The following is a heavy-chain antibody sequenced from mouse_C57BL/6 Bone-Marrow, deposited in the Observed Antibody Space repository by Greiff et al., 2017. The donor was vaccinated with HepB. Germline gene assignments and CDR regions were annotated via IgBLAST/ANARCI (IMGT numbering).Heavy chain of an antibody. V-gene: IGHV5-6*01. D-gene: IGHD1-1*01. J-gene: IGHJ3*01. CDR1: GFTFSSYG. Sequence: EVKLQESGGDLVKPGGSLKLSCAASGFTFSSYGMSWVRQTPDKRLEWVATISSGGSYTYYPDSVKGRFTISRDNAKNTLYLQMSSLTSEDTAMYYCSRHLYYYGSSQFAYWGQGTLVTVSA. CDR2: ISSGGSYT. CDR3: SRHLYYYGSSQFAY.